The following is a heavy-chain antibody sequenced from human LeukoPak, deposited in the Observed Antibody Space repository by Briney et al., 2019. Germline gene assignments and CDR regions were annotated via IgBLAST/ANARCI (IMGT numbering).Heavy chain of an antibody. D-gene: IGHD3-9*01. CDR1: GYTLTELS. J-gene: IGHJ5*02. CDR3: ATDVNDILTGYPQGWFDP. Sequence: ASVKVFCKVSGYTLTELSMHWVRQAPGKGLEWMGGFDPEDGETIYAQKFQGRVTMTEDTSTDTAYMELSSLRSEDTAVYYCATDVNDILTGYPQGWFDPWGQGTLVTVSS. CDR2: FDPEDGET. V-gene: IGHV1-24*01.